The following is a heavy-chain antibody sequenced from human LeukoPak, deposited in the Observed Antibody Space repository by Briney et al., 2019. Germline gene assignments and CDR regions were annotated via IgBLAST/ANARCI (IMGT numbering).Heavy chain of an antibody. J-gene: IGHJ3*02. CDR2: ISSSSSYI. Sequence: GGSLRLSCSASGFTLNDYYMSWIRQAPGRGLEWVSSISSSSSYIYYADSVKGRFTISRDNAKNSLYLQMNSLRAEDTAVYYCARDPRYCSGGSCYSHAFDIWGQGTMVTVSS. CDR3: ARDPRYCSGGSCYSHAFDI. V-gene: IGHV3-11*06. D-gene: IGHD2-15*01. CDR1: GFTLNDYY.